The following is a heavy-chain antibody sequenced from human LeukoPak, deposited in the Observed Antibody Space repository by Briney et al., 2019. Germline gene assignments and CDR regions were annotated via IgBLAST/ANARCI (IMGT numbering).Heavy chain of an antibody. CDR2: ISGTGDST. J-gene: IGHJ4*02. D-gene: IGHD6-13*01. CDR1: GFTFRSYA. Sequence: GGSLRLSCAASGFTFRSYAMSWVRQAPGKGLEWVSAISGTGDSTSYADAVKGRFTISKDNSKNTLYLHMSALRAEDTAIYFCAKGSSSWYPFDYWGQGTLVSVSS. CDR3: AKGSSSWYPFDY. V-gene: IGHV3-23*01.